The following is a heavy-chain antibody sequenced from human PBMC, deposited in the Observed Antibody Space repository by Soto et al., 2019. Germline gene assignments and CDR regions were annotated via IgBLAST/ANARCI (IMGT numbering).Heavy chain of an antibody. CDR2: LNPRNGQT. D-gene: IGHD5-18*01. V-gene: IGHV1-8*01. J-gene: IGHJ4*02. Sequence: ASVKVSCKTSGFNFSTYYFSWVRQAAGQGPEWMGWLNPRNGQTGYVQKFRGRVSMTRDTSIATLYLELSSLTSEDTAIYFCARETDTSMLDYWGQGTLVTVSS. CDR3: ARETDTSMLDY. CDR1: GFNFSTYY.